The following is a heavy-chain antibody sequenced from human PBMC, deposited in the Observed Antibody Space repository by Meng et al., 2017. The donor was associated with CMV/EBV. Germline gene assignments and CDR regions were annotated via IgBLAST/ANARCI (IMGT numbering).Heavy chain of an antibody. Sequence: SETLSLTCTVSGGSISSSSYYWGWIRQPPGKGLEWIGSIYYSGSTYYNPSLKSRVTISVDTSKNQFSLKLSSVTAADTAVYYCARRIGDIVVVPAAIHASQNWFDPWGQGTLVTVSS. V-gene: IGHV4-39*01. J-gene: IGHJ5*02. CDR1: GGSISSSSYY. CDR3: ARRIGDIVVVPAAIHASQNWFDP. CDR2: IYYSGST. D-gene: IGHD2-2*02.